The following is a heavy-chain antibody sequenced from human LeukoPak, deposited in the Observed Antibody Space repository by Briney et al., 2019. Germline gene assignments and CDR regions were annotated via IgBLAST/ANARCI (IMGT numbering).Heavy chain of an antibody. CDR1: GGSISRYY. Sequence: SETLSLTCTVSGGSISRYYWIWIRRPPGKGLEWIGYIFYSGSTSYNPSLKSRVTISIDTSKNQCSLKLSSVTAADTAVYYCARHGDSSPRRAMDVWGQGTTVTVSS. CDR3: ARHGDSSPRRAMDV. CDR2: IFYSGST. J-gene: IGHJ6*02. V-gene: IGHV4-59*08. D-gene: IGHD6-13*01.